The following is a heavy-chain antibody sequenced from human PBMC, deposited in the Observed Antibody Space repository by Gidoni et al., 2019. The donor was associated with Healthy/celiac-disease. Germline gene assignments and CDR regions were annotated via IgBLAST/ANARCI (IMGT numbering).Heavy chain of an antibody. J-gene: IGHJ6*02. D-gene: IGHD2-2*01. V-gene: IGHV4-39*01. CDR2: IYYSGST. CDR3: ARYCSSTSCYHYYYYGMDV. Sequence: QLQLQESGPGLVKPSETLSLTCTVSGGSISSSSYYWGWIRQPPGKGLEWIGSIYYSGSTYYNPSLKSLVTISVDTSKNQFSLKLSSVTAADTAVYYCARYCSSTSCYHYYYYGMDVWGQGTTVTVSS. CDR1: GGSISSSSYY.